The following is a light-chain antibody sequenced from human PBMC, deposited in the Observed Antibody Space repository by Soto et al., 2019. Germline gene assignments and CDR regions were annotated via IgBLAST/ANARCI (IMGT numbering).Light chain of an antibody. CDR3: LLFDSAYLL. Sequence: QAVVTQEPSLTVSPGGTVTLTCGSSTGAVTSGHYPYWFQQKPGQAPRTLIYDTNNKHSWTPARFSGSLLGGKAALTLSGAQPEDEAEYYCLLFDSAYLLFGGGTQLTVL. J-gene: IGLJ2*01. CDR1: TGAVTSGHY. V-gene: IGLV7-46*01. CDR2: DTN.